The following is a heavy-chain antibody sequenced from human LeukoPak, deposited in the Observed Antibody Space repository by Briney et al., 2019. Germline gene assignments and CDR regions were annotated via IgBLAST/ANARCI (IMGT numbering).Heavy chain of an antibody. CDR2: INHSGST. CDR1: GGSISSYY. V-gene: IGHV4-34*01. CDR3: ARAASRILYYYYYMDV. Sequence: PSETLSLTCTVSGGSISSYYWSWIRQPPGKGLEWIGEINHSGSTNYNPSLKSRVTISVDTSKNQFSLKLSSVTAADTAVYYCARAASRILYYYYYMDVWGKGTTVTISS. J-gene: IGHJ6*03. D-gene: IGHD6-13*01.